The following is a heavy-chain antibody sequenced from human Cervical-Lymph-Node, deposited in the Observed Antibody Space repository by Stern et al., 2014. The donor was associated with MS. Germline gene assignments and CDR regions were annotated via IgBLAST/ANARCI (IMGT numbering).Heavy chain of an antibody. CDR1: GFTFSSYA. CDR3: SRDRGSGWYDAFDY. V-gene: IGHV3-30*04. CDR2: ISYDGSNK. Sequence: VQLVESGGGVVQPGRSLRLSCAASGFTFSSYAMHWVRQAPGKGLEWVAVISYDGSNKYYADSVKGRFTISSDNSTTTAYLQMNSLRAEDTAVYYCSRDRGSGWYDAFDYWGQGTLVTVSS. D-gene: IGHD6-19*01. J-gene: IGHJ4*02.